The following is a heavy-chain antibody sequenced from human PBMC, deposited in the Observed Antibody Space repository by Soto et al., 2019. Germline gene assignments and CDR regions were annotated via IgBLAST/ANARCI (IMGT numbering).Heavy chain of an antibody. Sequence: QVQLVESGGGVVQPGRSLRLSCAASGFTFSSYGMHWVRQAPGKGLEWVAVISYDGSNKYYADSVKGRFTISRDNSKNTLYLQMNSTRAEDTALYYCARDSLYCSSTSCYSSYYYYYYMDVWDNGTTVTVSS. CDR1: GFTFSSYG. J-gene: IGHJ6*03. CDR2: ISYDGSNK. V-gene: IGHV3-30*03. CDR3: ARDSLYCSSTSCYSSYYYYYYMDV. D-gene: IGHD2-2*01.